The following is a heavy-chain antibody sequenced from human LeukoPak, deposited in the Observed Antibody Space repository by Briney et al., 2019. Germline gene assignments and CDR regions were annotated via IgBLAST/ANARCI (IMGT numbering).Heavy chain of an antibody. CDR2: IYYSGST. J-gene: IGHJ6*03. D-gene: IGHD1-26*01. CDR1: GGSISSSSYY. V-gene: IGHV4-39*07. CDR3: ARVRVGATLTNYYYYYMDV. Sequence: PSETLSLTCTVSGGSISSSSYYWGWIRQPPGKGLEWIGSIYYSGSTYYNPSLKSRVTISVDTSKNQFSLKLSSVTAADTAVYYCARVRVGATLTNYYYYYMDVWGKGTTVTVSS.